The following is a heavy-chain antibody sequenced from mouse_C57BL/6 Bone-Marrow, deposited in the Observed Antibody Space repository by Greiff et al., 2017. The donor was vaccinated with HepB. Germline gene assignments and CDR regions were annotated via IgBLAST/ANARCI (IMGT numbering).Heavy chain of an antibody. CDR1: GYTFTSYG. V-gene: IGHV1-58*01. D-gene: IGHD1-1*01. CDR2: IYIGNGYT. CDR3: AISGYGSSSAWFAY. J-gene: IGHJ3*01. Sequence: EVKLVESGAELVRPGSSVKMSCKTSGYTFTSYGINWVKQRPGQGLEWIGYIYIGNGYTEYNEKFKGKATLTSDTSSSTAYMQLSSLTSEDSAIYFCAISGYGSSSAWFAYWGQGTLVTVSA.